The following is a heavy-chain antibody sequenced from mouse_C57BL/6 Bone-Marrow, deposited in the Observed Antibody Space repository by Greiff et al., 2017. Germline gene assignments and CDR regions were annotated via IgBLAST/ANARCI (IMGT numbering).Heavy chain of an antibody. CDR3: ARSSTFFYYFAY. Sequence: VQLVESGAELVKPGASVKMSCKASGYTFTTYPIEWMKQTHGKSLEWIGNFHTYNDDTKYKEKVKGKVTLTVEKSYNTVYLELSRLTSDDSAVYYCARSSTFFYYFAYWGQGTTLTVSS. D-gene: IGHD5-1*01. V-gene: IGHV1-47*01. J-gene: IGHJ2*01. CDR2: FHTYNDDT. CDR1: GYTFTTYP.